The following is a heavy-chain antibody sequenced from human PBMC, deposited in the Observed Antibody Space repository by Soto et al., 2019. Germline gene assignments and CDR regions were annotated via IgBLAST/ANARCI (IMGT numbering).Heavy chain of an antibody. CDR3: ARHYSDYVVYFDY. J-gene: IGHJ4*02. CDR2: IYYSGST. CDR1: GGSISSYY. Sequence: PSETLSLTCAVSGGSISSYYWSWIRQPPGKGLEWIGYIYYSGSTNYNPSLKSRVTISVDTSKNQFSLKLSSVTAADTAVYYCARHYSDYVVYFDYWGQGTLVTVSS. D-gene: IGHD4-17*01. V-gene: IGHV4-59*08.